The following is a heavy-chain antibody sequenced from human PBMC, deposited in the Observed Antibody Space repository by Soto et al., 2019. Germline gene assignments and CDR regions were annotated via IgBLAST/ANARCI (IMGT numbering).Heavy chain of an antibody. CDR1: GYTFTSYG. CDR2: ISAYNGNT. D-gene: IGHD2-15*01. V-gene: IGHV1-18*01. Sequence: WASVKVSCKASGYTFTSYGISWVRQAPGQGLEWMGWISAYNGNTNYAQKLQGRVTMTTDTSTSTAYMELRSLRSDDTAVYYCVVAAQPYYFDYWGQGTLVTAPQ. J-gene: IGHJ4*02. CDR3: VVAAQPYYFDY.